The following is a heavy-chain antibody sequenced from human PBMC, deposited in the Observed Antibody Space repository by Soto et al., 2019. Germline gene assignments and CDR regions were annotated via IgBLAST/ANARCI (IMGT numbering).Heavy chain of an antibody. Sequence: GSLRLSCAASGFTFSSYAMHWVRQAPGKGLEWVAVISYDGSNKYYADSVKDRFTISRDNSKNTLYLQMNSLRAEDTAVYYCARDYDILTGYYDYWGQGTLVTVSS. D-gene: IGHD3-9*01. V-gene: IGHV3-30*04. CDR2: ISYDGSNK. CDR1: GFTFSSYA. J-gene: IGHJ4*02. CDR3: ARDYDILTGYYDY.